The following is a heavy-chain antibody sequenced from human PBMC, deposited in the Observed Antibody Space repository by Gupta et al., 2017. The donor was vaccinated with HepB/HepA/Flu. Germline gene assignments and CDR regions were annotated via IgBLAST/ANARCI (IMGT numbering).Heavy chain of an antibody. CDR3: ATVAGYLTCLYSSYYIYL. D-gene: IGHD6-13*01. CDR1: GGSISSYY. V-gene: IGHV4-59*01. Sequence: QVQLQESGPGLVKPSETLSLTCIASGGSISSYYWSWIRQPPGKGLEWIGYIYYSGSTNYNPSLKSRVTISVDTSKPQFSLMLSSVSTPDTALYYCATVAGYLTCLYSSYYIYLSVTWTTITLSS. J-gene: IGHJ6*03. CDR2: IYYSGST.